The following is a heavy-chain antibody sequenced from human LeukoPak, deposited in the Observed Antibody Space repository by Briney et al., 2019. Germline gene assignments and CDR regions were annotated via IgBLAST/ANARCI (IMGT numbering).Heavy chain of an antibody. Sequence: SETLSLTCTVSGASISSHYWSWIRQPPGKGLEWIGYVYYTGSTNYNPSLKSRVTISVDTSKNQFSLKLNSVTAADTAVYYCARNGYSYGFDIWGQGTMFTVSS. CDR3: ARNGYSYGFDI. J-gene: IGHJ3*02. V-gene: IGHV4-59*08. CDR1: GASISSHY. D-gene: IGHD5-18*01. CDR2: VYYTGST.